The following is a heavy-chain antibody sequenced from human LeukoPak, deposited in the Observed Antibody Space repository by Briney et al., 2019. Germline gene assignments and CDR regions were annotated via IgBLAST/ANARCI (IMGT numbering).Heavy chain of an antibody. V-gene: IGHV4-39*07. J-gene: IGHJ4*02. CDR1: GGSISSSSYY. CDR3: ATDSGNQYYFDY. CDR2: IYYSGST. D-gene: IGHD3-10*01. Sequence: TSETLSLTCTVSGGSISSSSYYWGWIPQPPGTGLEWIGSIYYSGSTYYNPSLKSRVTISVDTSKNQFSLKLSSVTAADTAVYYCATDSGNQYYFDYWRQGTVVSVSS.